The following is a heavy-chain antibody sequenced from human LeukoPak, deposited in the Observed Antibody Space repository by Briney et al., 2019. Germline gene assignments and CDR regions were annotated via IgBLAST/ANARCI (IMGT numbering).Heavy chain of an antibody. V-gene: IGHV1-69*05. CDR1: GGTFSSYA. CDR3: ASRAYCGGDCYWRGAFDI. Sequence: SVKASCKASGGTFSSYAISWVRQAPGQGLEWMGRIIPIFGTANYAQKFQGRVTITTDESTSTAYMELSSLRSEDTAVYYCASRAYCGGDCYWRGAFDIWGQGTMVTVSS. D-gene: IGHD2-21*02. CDR2: IIPIFGTA. J-gene: IGHJ3*02.